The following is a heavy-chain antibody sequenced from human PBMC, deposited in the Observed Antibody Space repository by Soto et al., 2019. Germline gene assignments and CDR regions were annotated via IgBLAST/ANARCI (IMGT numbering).Heavy chain of an antibody. Sequence: EVHLVESGGGLVKPGGSLRLSCAVSGFTFSSCTMNWVRQAPGKGLEWVSSISPSTSNIYYADSVKGRFTISRDNAKNSLFLQMNSLRAEDTAVYYCSGCRGGACHQSYGMDFWGQGTRVTVSS. CDR1: GFTFSSCT. CDR2: ISPSTSNI. D-gene: IGHD2-15*01. J-gene: IGHJ6*02. CDR3: SGCRGGACHQSYGMDF. V-gene: IGHV3-21*01.